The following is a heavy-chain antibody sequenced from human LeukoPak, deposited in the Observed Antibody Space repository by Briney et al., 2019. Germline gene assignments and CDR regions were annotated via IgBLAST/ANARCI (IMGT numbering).Heavy chain of an antibody. V-gene: IGHV4-4*07. CDR3: ASVYSGFDLSQLDH. CDR1: VGSISSYY. Sequence: SETLSLTCTVSVGSISSYYWSWIRQPAGKGLEWIGRIYTSGSTNYNPSLKSRVIMSVDPSKNQFSLKLSSVTAGDTAVYYCASVYSGFDLSQLDHWGQGTLVTVSS. CDR2: IYTSGST. D-gene: IGHD5-12*01. J-gene: IGHJ4*02.